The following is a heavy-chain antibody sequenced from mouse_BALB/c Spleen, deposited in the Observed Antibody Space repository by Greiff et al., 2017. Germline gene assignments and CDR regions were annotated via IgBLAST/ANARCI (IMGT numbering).Heavy chain of an antibody. V-gene: IGHV1-15*01. CDR3: TRHGNPDY. J-gene: IGHJ2*01. D-gene: IGHD2-1*01. Sequence: VQLQQSGAELVRPGASVTLSCKASGYTFTDYEMHWVKQTPVHGLEWIGAIDPETGGTAYNQKFKGKATLTADKSSSTAYMELRSLTSEDSAVYYCTRHGNPDYWGQGTTLTVSS. CDR2: IDPETGGT. CDR1: GYTFTDYE.